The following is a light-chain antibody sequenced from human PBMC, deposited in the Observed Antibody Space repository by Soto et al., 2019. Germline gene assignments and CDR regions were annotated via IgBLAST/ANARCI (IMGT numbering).Light chain of an antibody. Sequence: IQMTQSPSTLSASVGDRVTINCRASQGISSYLAWYQQKPGKAPKLLIYKASSLESGVPSRFSGSRSGTEFTLTISSLQPDDFATYYCQRHETYPLTFGGGTKVDIK. V-gene: IGKV1-5*03. CDR2: KAS. CDR3: QRHETYPLT. CDR1: QGISSY. J-gene: IGKJ4*01.